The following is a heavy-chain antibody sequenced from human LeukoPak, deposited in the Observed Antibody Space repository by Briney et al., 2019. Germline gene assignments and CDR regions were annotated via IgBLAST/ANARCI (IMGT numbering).Heavy chain of an antibody. D-gene: IGHD4-17*01. CDR2: IHTSGDT. J-gene: IGHJ5*02. CDR3: IVFGDSNH. CDR1: GLTGSHNY. Sequence: GGSLRLSCAASGLTGSHNYVSWVRQAPGKGLEWVSAIHTSGDTCYADSVKGRFTISRDTSKDTLYLQINSLRVEDTAVYYCIVFGDSNHWGQGTLVTVSS. V-gene: IGHV3-53*01.